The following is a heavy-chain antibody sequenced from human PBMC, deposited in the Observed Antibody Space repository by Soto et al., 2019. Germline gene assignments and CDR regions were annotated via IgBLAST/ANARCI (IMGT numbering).Heavy chain of an antibody. V-gene: IGHV3-48*02. CDR1: GFTFSSHA. Sequence: EVQLVESGGGLVQPGGSLKLSCAVSGFTFSSHAMNWVRQAPGKGLEWVAYIHGTRSIIYYADSVKGRFTISRDNPKNSLYLQMDSLRDEDTALYYCARDARNVDYDYGGQGTLVSVSS. D-gene: IGHD3-16*01. CDR3: ARDARNVDYDY. J-gene: IGHJ4*02. CDR2: IHGTRSII.